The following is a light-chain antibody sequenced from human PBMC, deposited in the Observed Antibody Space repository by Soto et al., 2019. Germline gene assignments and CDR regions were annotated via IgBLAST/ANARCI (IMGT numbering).Light chain of an antibody. Sequence: IHSTQSPSSLSSSVGDRVTITCRASQEISGYLAWYQQTPGKAPKLLIYGVSTLQDGVSSRFSGRGSGTDFSLTISSLQPEDFATYYCQHLHWAFGPGT. CDR1: QEISGY. V-gene: IGKV1-9*01. CDR2: GVS. CDR3: QHLHWA. J-gene: IGKJ1*01.